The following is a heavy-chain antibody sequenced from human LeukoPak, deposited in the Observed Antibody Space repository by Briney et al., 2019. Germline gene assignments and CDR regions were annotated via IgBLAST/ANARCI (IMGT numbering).Heavy chain of an antibody. CDR1: GGTFSSYA. CDR3: AREGAIVGTTGSYFDC. D-gene: IGHD1-26*01. J-gene: IGHJ4*02. Sequence: SVKVSCKASGGTFSSYAISWVRQAPGQGLEWMGGITPILGTANYAQKFQGRVTITADESTSTAYMKLSSLRSEDTAVYYCAREGAIVGTTGSYFDCWGQGTLVIVSS. V-gene: IGHV1-69*13. CDR2: ITPILGTA.